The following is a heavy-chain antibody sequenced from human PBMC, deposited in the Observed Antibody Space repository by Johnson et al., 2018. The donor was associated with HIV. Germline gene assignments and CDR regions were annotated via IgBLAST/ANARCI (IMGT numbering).Heavy chain of an antibody. CDR1: GFTFRSYW. J-gene: IGHJ3*02. V-gene: IGHV3-7*01. D-gene: IGHD5-18*01. Sequence: VQLVESGGGLVQPGGSLRLSCAASGFTFRSYWMTWVRQAPGKGLEWVANIKQDGREKNYVDSVKGRFTISRDNGKNSLYLQMNSLRAEDTAVYYCARDRDTTSAYFAFDIWGQGTMVSVSS. CDR2: IKQDGREK. CDR3: ARDRDTTSAYFAFDI.